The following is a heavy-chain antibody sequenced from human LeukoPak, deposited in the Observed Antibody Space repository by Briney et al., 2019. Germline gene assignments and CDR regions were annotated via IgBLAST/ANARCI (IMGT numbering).Heavy chain of an antibody. CDR1: GGSVSSGRYY. D-gene: IGHD1-14*01. CDR2: IYYSGST. Sequence: PSETLSLTCTVSGGSVSSGRYYWSWIRQPPGKGLDWIGYIYYSGSTNYNPSLKSRVTISVDTSKNHFSLKLSSVTAADTAVYYCAREVGILAHFDYWGQGTLVTVSS. CDR3: AREVGILAHFDY. J-gene: IGHJ4*02. V-gene: IGHV4-61*03.